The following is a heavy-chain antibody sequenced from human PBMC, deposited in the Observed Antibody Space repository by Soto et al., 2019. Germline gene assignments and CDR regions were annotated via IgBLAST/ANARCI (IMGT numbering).Heavy chain of an antibody. J-gene: IGHJ4*02. D-gene: IGHD2-15*01. Sequence: EVRLVASGGGLVKPGGSMRLSCEASGFIFTTNSMNWVRQVPGKGLQWLSSISSSGTFKSYGDSVKGRFTISRDNAKNSLFLQMNNLSGEDTGLYYCARDPPHGGTSSWDAASWGPGTLVTVSS. CDR3: ARDPPHGGTSSWDAAS. CDR1: GFIFTTNS. CDR2: ISSSGTFK. V-gene: IGHV3-21*01.